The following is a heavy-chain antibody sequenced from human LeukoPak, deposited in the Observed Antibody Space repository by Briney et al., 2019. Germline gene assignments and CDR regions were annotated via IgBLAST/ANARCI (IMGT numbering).Heavy chain of an antibody. V-gene: IGHV3-9*01. CDR2: ISWNSGSI. CDR3: AKGAQGDYYDSSGYYYRGWFDP. CDR1: GFTFDDYA. D-gene: IGHD3-22*01. J-gene: IGHJ5*02. Sequence: GGSLRLSCAASGFTFDDYAMHWVRQAPGKGLEWVSGISWNSGSIGYADSVKGRFTISRDNAKNSLYLQMNSLRAEDTALYYCAKGAQGDYYDSSGYYYRGWFDPWGQGTLVTVSS.